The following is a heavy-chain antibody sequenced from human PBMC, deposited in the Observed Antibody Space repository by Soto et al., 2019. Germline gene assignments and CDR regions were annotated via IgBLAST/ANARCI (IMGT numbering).Heavy chain of an antibody. CDR3: ARHYGTRDRQYNWFDP. D-gene: IGHD1-7*01. J-gene: IGHJ5*02. V-gene: IGHV4-61*01. Sequence: QVQLQESGPGLVKPSETLSLTCTVSGGSVSSGSYYWSWIRQPPGKRLEWLGYIYYIGSTNYNPSLQSRVTISVDTTKNQFSQTLSSVTAADTAVYYCARHYGTRDRQYNWFDPWGQGTLVNVSS. CDR1: GGSVSSGSYY. CDR2: IYYIGST.